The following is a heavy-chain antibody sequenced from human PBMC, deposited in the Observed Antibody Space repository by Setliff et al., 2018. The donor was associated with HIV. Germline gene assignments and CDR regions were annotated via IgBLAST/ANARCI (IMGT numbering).Heavy chain of an antibody. J-gene: IGHJ5*02. Sequence: SETLSLTCTVSGDSISSYYWSWIRQPAGKGLEWIGHIYISGSTNYNPSFNSRVTMSVDTSKNQFSLRLTSVTAADTAMYHCARDRSSGWSKDWFDTWGQGILVTVSS. CDR1: GDSISSYY. CDR3: ARDRSSGWSKDWFDT. V-gene: IGHV4-4*07. D-gene: IGHD6-19*01. CDR2: IYISGST.